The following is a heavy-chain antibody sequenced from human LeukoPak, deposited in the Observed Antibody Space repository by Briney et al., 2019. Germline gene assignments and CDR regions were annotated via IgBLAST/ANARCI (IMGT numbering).Heavy chain of an antibody. V-gene: IGHV3-23*01. D-gene: IGHD2-2*01. CDR2: ISGGGGST. Sequence: GGSLRLSCAASGFTFSSYAMSWVRQAPGKGLEWVSAISGGGGSTYYADSVKGRFTISRDNSKNTLYLQMNSLRAEDTAVYYCAKGGYCSSTSCYGDWFDPWGQGTLVTVSS. CDR1: GFTFSSYA. CDR3: AKGGYCSSTSCYGDWFDP. J-gene: IGHJ5*02.